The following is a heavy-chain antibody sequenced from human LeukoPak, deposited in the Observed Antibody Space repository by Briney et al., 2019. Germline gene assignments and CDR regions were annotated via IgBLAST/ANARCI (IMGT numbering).Heavy chain of an antibody. CDR1: GYTFTSYG. V-gene: IGHV1-69*06. Sequence: GASVKVSCKASGYTFTSYGISWVRQAPGQGLEWMGGIIPIFGTTNYAQKFQGRVTITADKSTDTAYMELSSLRSEDTAVYFCARTVVVTAEHAFDIWGQGTMVTVSS. CDR3: ARTVVVTAEHAFDI. J-gene: IGHJ3*02. D-gene: IGHD2-21*02. CDR2: IIPIFGTT.